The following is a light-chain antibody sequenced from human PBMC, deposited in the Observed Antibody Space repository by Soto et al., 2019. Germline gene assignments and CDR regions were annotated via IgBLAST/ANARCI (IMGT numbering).Light chain of an antibody. CDR2: WAS. CDR3: QQYYSTPWT. J-gene: IGKJ1*01. Sequence: DIVMTQSPDSLAVSLGERATINCKSSQSVLYSPDRRNYLAWYQQKLGQPPKLLIRWASTRESGVPDRFSGSGSGTDFTLTISSLQAEDVAVYYCQQYYSTPWTFGQGTKVDNK. V-gene: IGKV4-1*01. CDR1: QSVLYSPDRRNY.